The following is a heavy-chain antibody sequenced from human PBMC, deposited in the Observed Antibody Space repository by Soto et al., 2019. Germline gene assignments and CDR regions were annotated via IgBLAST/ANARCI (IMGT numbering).Heavy chain of an antibody. CDR2: IIPIFGTA. J-gene: IGHJ4*02. V-gene: IGHV1-69*13. CDR1: GGTFSGYA. Sequence: SSVKVTCNASGGTFSGYAISWVRQAPGQGLEWMGGIIPIFGTANYAQKLQGRVTITADESTSTAYMELSSLRSEDTAVYYCARGAPHRGLKSTLDYWGQGTLVTVS. CDR3: ARGAPHRGLKSTLDY. D-gene: IGHD1-26*01.